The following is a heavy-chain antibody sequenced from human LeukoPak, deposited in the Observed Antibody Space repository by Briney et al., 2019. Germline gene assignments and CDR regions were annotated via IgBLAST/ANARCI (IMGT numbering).Heavy chain of an antibody. D-gene: IGHD6-13*01. CDR1: GGTFSSYA. V-gene: IGHV1-69*04. Sequence: ASVKVSCKASGGTFSSYAISWVRQAPGQGPEWMGRIIPILGIANYAQKFQGRVTITADKSTSTAYMELSSLRSEDTAVYYCARDIGSSSWYWELYYFDYWGQGTLVTVSS. J-gene: IGHJ4*02. CDR3: ARDIGSSSWYWELYYFDY. CDR2: IIPILGIA.